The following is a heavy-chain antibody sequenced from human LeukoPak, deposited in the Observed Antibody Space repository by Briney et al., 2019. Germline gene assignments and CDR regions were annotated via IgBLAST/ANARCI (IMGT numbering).Heavy chain of an antibody. D-gene: IGHD3-3*01. Sequence: SETLSLTCTVSGGSISSYYWSWIRQPPGKGLEWIGYIYYSGSTNYNPSLKSRVTISVDTSKNQFSLKLSSVTAADTAVYYCARVDFGVVIYAGGWFDPWGQGTLVTVSS. CDR1: GGSISSYY. CDR3: ARVDFGVVIYAGGWFDP. V-gene: IGHV4-59*01. CDR2: IYYSGST. J-gene: IGHJ5*02.